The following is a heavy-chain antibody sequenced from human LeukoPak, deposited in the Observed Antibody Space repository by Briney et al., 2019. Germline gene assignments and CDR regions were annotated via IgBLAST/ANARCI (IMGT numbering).Heavy chain of an antibody. CDR2: FDTEDGET. CDR3: ATERAGIVGASDFDY. D-gene: IGHD1-26*01. J-gene: IGHJ4*02. Sequence: ASVKVSCKVSGYTLTELSMHWVRQAPGKGLEWMGGFDTEDGETIYAQKFQGRVNMTEDTSTDTAYMELSSLRSEDTAVYYCATERAGIVGASDFDYWGQRTLVTVSS. CDR1: GYTLTELS. V-gene: IGHV1-24*01.